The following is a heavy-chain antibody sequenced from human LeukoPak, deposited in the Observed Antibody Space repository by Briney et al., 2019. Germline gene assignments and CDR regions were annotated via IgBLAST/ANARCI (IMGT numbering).Heavy chain of an antibody. D-gene: IGHD3-3*01. CDR1: GFTFSSYG. V-gene: IGHV3-33*01. CDR3: AREVYDFWSGNYYYYYGMDV. CDR2: IWYDGSNK. Sequence: PGRSLRLPCAASGFTFSSYGMHWVRQAPGKGLEWVAVIWYDGSNKYYADSVKGRFTISRDNSKNTLYLQMNSLRAEDTAVYYCAREVYDFWSGNYYYYYGMDVWGQGTTVTVSS. J-gene: IGHJ6*02.